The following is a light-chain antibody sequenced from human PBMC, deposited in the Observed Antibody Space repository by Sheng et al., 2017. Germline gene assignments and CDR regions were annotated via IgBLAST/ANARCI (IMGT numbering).Light chain of an antibody. Sequence: EIVLTQSPATLSLSPGERATLSCRASQSVSSYLAWYQQKPGQAPRLLIYDASKRATGIPARFGGSGSGTDFTLTISRLEPEDSAVYYCQQRTFGQGTKLEIK. CDR1: QSVSSY. CDR3: QQRT. V-gene: IGKV3-11*01. J-gene: IGKJ2*01. CDR2: DAS.